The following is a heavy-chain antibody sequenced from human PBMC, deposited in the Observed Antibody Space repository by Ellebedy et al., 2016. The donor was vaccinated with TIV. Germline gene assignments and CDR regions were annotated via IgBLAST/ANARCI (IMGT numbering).Heavy chain of an antibody. CDR2: ISGSGDST. CDR1: GFTFTNFA. D-gene: IGHD2-2*01. V-gene: IGHV3-23*01. Sequence: PGGSLRLSCAASGFTFTNFAMNWVRKAPGKGLEWISTISGSGDSTYYLDSVKGRFTIPRDNSKNTLYLQMNSLRAEDTAVYFCSKGAFAAAIAGLDHWGQGTLVTVSS. CDR3: SKGAFAAAIAGLDH. J-gene: IGHJ4*02.